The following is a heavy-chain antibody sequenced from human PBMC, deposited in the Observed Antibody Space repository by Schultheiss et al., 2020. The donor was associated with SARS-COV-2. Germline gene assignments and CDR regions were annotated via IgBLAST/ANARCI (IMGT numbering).Heavy chain of an antibody. CDR3: TRVGYGSGSLDY. Sequence: GGSLRLSCTASGFTSGDYAMSWFRQAPGKGLEWVGFIRSKAYGGTTEYAASVKGRFTISRDDSKSIAYLQMNSLKTEDTAVYYCTRVGYGSGSLDYWGQGTLVTVSS. V-gene: IGHV3-49*03. J-gene: IGHJ4*02. CDR2: IRSKAYGGTT. D-gene: IGHD3-10*01. CDR1: GFTSGDYA.